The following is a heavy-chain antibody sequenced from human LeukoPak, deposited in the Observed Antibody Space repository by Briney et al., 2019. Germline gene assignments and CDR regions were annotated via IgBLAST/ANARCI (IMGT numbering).Heavy chain of an antibody. D-gene: IGHD2-15*01. CDR2: INHGGST. CDR1: GQSFSDHY. CDR3: ARAPGAALD. V-gene: IGHV4-34*01. J-gene: IGHJ4*02. Sequence: PSETLSLTCAVFGQSFSDHYWSWIRQPPGKGLEWIGEINHGGSTNYNPSLKSRVTISVDTSKNQFSLKLSSVTAADTAVYYCARAPGAALDWGQGTLVTVSS.